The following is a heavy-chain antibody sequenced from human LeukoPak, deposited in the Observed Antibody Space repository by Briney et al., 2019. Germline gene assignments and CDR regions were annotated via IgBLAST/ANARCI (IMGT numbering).Heavy chain of an antibody. J-gene: IGHJ3*02. CDR3: ARSEVVPAARGNAFDI. CDR2: IYYSGST. V-gene: IGHV4-59*12. Sequence: SETLSLTCTVSGGSISSYYWSWIRQPPGKGLEWIGYIYYSGSTNYNPSLKSRVTMSVDTSKNQFSLKLSSVTAADTAVCYCARSEVVPAARGNAFDIWGQGTMVTVSS. CDR1: GGSISSYY. D-gene: IGHD2-2*01.